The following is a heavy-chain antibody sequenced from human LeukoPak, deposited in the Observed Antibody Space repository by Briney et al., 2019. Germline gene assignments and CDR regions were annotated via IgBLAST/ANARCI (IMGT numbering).Heavy chain of an antibody. J-gene: IGHJ4*02. Sequence: GESLKISCKASGYSFSSYWIGWVRQVPGKGLEWMGIVYPRDSDTRYSPSFLGQVTISADKSISTAYLQWSSLKASDTAVYYCARPGERSRRDWNLDQWGQGTLVTVSS. D-gene: IGHD1-1*01. CDR2: VYPRDSDT. CDR1: GYSFSSYW. CDR3: ARPGERSRRDWNLDQ. V-gene: IGHV5-51*01.